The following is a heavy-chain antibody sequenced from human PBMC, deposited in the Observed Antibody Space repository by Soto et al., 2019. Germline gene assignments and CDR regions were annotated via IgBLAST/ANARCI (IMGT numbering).Heavy chain of an antibody. CDR1: GFTVSSNY. CDR2: IYSGGST. Sequence: GGSLRLSCAASGFTVSSNYMSWVRQAPGKGLEWVSVIYSGGSTYYADSVKGRFTISRDNSKNTLYLQMNSLRAEDTAVYYCARPGADCSSTSCYTNHYYYGMDVWGQGTTVTVSS. J-gene: IGHJ6*02. V-gene: IGHV3-53*01. D-gene: IGHD2-2*02. CDR3: ARPGADCSSTSCYTNHYYYGMDV.